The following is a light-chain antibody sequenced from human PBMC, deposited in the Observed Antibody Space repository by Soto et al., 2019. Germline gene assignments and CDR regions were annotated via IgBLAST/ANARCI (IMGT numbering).Light chain of an antibody. CDR2: DVN. CDR3: CSYASSYTLV. V-gene: IGLV2-11*01. Sequence: QSALTQPRSVSGSPGQSVTLSCTGTSSDVGGYHYVSWYQHHPGKAPKIIIYDVNKRPSGVPDRFSGSKSGNTASLTISGLQTEDEADYYCCSYASSYTLVFGGGTTLPVL. J-gene: IGLJ2*01. CDR1: SSDVGGYHY.